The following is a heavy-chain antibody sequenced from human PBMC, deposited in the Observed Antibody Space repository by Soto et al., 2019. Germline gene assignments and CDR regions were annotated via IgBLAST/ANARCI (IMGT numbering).Heavy chain of an antibody. CDR2: IYYSGST. CDR3: ARARGPWLFSS. CDR1: GGSISSYY. J-gene: IGHJ4*02. Sequence: QVQLQESGPGLVKPSETLSLTCTVSGGSISSYYWSWIRQPPGKGLEWIGYIYYSGSTNYNPSLKSRVTISVDTSKNQFSLKLSSVTAADAAVYYCARARGPWLFSSWGQGTLVTVSS. D-gene: IGHD3-22*01. V-gene: IGHV4-59*01.